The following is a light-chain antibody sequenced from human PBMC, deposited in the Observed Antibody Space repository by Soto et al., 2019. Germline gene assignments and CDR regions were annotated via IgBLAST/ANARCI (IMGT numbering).Light chain of an antibody. CDR3: QQYRSYS. V-gene: IGKV1-5*01. CDR1: QSISNW. Sequence: DIKMTQSPSTLPASVGDRVTITCRASQSISNWLAWYAHKPGTAAKILIYHATNLQSGVPSRFSGNISGTLFTLTISSLQPEYFATYYCQQYRSYSFGQGTKVDIK. CDR2: HAT. J-gene: IGKJ1*01.